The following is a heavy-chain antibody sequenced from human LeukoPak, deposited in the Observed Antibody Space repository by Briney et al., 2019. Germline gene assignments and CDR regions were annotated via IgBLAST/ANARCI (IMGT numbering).Heavy chain of an antibody. CDR2: ISGSGGST. Sequence: GGSLRLSCAASGFTFSSYAMSWVRQAPGKGLEWVSAISGSGGSTYYADSVKGRFTISRDNSKNTLYLQMNSLRAEDTAVYYCARGPRSVLRYFDWLFPDYWGQGTLVTVSS. D-gene: IGHD3-9*01. J-gene: IGHJ4*02. CDR1: GFTFSSYA. CDR3: ARGPRSVLRYFDWLFPDY. V-gene: IGHV3-23*01.